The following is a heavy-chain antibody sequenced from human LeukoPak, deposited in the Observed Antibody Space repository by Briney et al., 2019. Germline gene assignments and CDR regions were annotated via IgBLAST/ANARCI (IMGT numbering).Heavy chain of an antibody. Sequence: ASVKVSCKASGYTFTSYGISWVRQAPGQGLEWMGWISAYNGDTNYAQKLQGRVTMTTDTSTSTAYMELRSLRSDDTAVYHCARGGVLRFLEWLSFDYWGQGTLVTVSS. V-gene: IGHV1-18*01. J-gene: IGHJ4*02. CDR1: GYTFTSYG. CDR2: ISAYNGDT. D-gene: IGHD3-3*01. CDR3: ARGGVLRFLEWLSFDY.